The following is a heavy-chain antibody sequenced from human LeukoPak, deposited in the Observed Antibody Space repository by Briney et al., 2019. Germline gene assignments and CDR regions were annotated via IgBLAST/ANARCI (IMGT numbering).Heavy chain of an antibody. Sequence: GGSLRLSCAASGFTVSSNYMSWVRQAPGKGLEWVSVIYSGGSTYYADSVKGRFTISRDNSKNTLYLQMNILRAQDTAVYYFARASPYYYMDVWGKGTTVTVSS. CDR3: ARASPYYYMDV. CDR1: GFTVSSNY. J-gene: IGHJ6*03. CDR2: IYSGGST. V-gene: IGHV3-53*01.